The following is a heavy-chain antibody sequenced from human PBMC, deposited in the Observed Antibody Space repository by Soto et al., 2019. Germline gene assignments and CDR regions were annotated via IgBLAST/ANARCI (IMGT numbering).Heavy chain of an antibody. D-gene: IGHD2-2*02. J-gene: IGHJ4*02. CDR2: ISGSGGGT. Sequence: PGGSLRLSCAASGFTFSSYAMSWVRQAPGKGLEWVSAISGSGGGTYYADSVKGRFTISRDNSKNTLYLQMNSLRAEDTAVYYCTKEDCSSTSCYSSFDYWGQGTLVTVSS. V-gene: IGHV3-23*01. CDR1: GFTFSSYA. CDR3: TKEDCSSTSCYSSFDY.